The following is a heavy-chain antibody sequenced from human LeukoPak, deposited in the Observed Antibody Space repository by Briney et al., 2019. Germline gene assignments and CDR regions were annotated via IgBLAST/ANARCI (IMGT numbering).Heavy chain of an antibody. CDR3: ARKCSGGSCYGDY. CDR1: GFTFCSYE. CDR2: ISSSGITI. Sequence: AGGSLRLSCAASGFTFCSYEMNWVRQAPGKGLDWVSYISSSGITIYYADSVKGRFIISRDNAKNSLHLQMNSLRAEDTAVYYCARKCSGGSCYGDYWGQGTLVTVSS. V-gene: IGHV3-48*03. J-gene: IGHJ4*02. D-gene: IGHD2-15*01.